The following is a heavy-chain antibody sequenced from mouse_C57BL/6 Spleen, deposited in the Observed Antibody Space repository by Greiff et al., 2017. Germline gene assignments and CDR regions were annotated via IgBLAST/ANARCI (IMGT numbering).Heavy chain of an antibody. D-gene: IGHD6-2*01. CDR1: GYTFTSYW. J-gene: IGHJ4*01. Sequence: QVQLQQPGAELVKPGASVKVSCKASGYTFTSYWMHWVKQRPGQGLEWIGRIHPSDSDTNYNQKFKGKATLTVDKSSSTAYMQRSSLTSEDSAVYYCAIQGIRISLYAMDYWGQGTSVTVSS. CDR2: IHPSDSDT. CDR3: AIQGIRISLYAMDY. V-gene: IGHV1-74*01.